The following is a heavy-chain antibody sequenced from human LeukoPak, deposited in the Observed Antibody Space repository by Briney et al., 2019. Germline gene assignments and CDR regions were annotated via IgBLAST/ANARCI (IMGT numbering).Heavy chain of an antibody. CDR1: GFTFSSYA. J-gene: IGHJ4*02. CDR3: AKGAWNDD. CDR2: ISYDGSNK. Sequence: GGSLRLSCAASGFTFSSYAMHWVRQAPGKGLEWVAVISYDGSNKYYADSVKGRFTISRDNSKNQLFLQMNSLKAEDTAVYYCAKGAWNDDWGQGTLVTVSS. V-gene: IGHV3-30-3*01. D-gene: IGHD1-1*01.